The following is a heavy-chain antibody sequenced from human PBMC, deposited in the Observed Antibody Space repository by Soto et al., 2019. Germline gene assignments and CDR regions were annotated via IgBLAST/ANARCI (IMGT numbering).Heavy chain of an antibody. J-gene: IGHJ4*02. Sequence: EVELVESGGGLIQPGGAVTLSCAASGFPFGSYAMNWVRQSPGKGLEWISYSRSSTAAIYYAESVTGRFTISRDNAKSSLFLQMNRLRPDDTAIYYCARGVPVESRSRAFDFWGQGTLVTVSS. V-gene: IGHV3-48*03. CDR2: SRSSTAAI. CDR1: GFPFGSYA. CDR3: ARGVPVESRSRAFDF. D-gene: IGHD3-3*01.